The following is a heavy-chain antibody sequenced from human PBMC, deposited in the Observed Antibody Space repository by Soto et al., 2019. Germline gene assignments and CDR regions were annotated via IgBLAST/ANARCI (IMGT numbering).Heavy chain of an antibody. CDR3: ARGNVVAIDY. CDR2: IYHSGST. CDR1: SGSIGSGSFS. V-gene: IGHV4-30-2*01. Sequence: SETLSLSCALFSGSIGSGSFSWIWISEPPGKGLEWIGYIYHSGSTYYNPSLKSRVTISVDRSKNQFSLKLSSVTAADTAVYYCARGNVVAIDYWGQGTLVTVSS. D-gene: IGHD2-21*01. J-gene: IGHJ4*02.